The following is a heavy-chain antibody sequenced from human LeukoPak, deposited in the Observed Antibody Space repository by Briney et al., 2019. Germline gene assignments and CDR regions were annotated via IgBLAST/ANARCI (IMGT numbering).Heavy chain of an antibody. CDR3: ARGHDYGDYGPSDY. D-gene: IGHD4-17*01. CDR1: GFAFSSYS. Sequence: GGSLRLSCAASGFAFSSYSMNWVRQAPGEGLEWVSSISSSSSYIYYADSVKGRFTISRDNAKNSLYLQMNSLRAEDTAVYYCARGHDYGDYGPSDYWGQGTLVTVSS. CDR2: ISSSSSYI. V-gene: IGHV3-21*01. J-gene: IGHJ4*02.